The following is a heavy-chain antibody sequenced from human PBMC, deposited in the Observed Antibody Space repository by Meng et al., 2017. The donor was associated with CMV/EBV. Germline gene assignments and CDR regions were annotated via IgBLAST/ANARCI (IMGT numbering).Heavy chain of an antibody. CDR3: ARGGDSSVNTKRDYYYGMDV. J-gene: IGHJ6*02. CDR1: GFTFSSYW. Sequence: GSLRLSCAASGFTFSSYWMSWVRQAPGKGLEWIGSIYYSGSTYYNPSLKSRVTISVDTSKNQFSLKLSSVTAADTAVYYCARGGDSSVNTKRDYYYGMDVWGQGTTVTVSS. V-gene: IGHV4-39*07. D-gene: IGHD3-22*01. CDR2: IYYSGST.